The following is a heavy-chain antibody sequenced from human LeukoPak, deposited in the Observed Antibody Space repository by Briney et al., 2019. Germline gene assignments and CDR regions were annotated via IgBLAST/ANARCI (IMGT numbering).Heavy chain of an antibody. J-gene: IGHJ5*02. D-gene: IGHD5-12*01. CDR3: ARRIGLGGYGNRFDP. V-gene: IGHV1-2*02. CDR1: GYTFTGYY. Sequence: GASVKVSCKASGYTFTGYYIHWVRQAPGQGLEWMGWINPNSGGTNYAQKFQGRVTMTRDTSISTAYMELSRLRSDDTAVYYCARRIGLGGYGNRFDPWGQGTLVTVSS. CDR2: INPNSGGT.